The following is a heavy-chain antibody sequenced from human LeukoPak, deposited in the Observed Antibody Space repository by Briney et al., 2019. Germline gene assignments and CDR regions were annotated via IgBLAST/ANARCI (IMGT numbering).Heavy chain of an antibody. J-gene: IGHJ2*01. CDR2: IYYSGNT. Sequence: PSETLSLTCIISGGSISSYYWSWIRQPPGKGLEWIGYIYYSGNTNYNPSLKSRVSISIDTSKNQLSLQLSSVTAADTAVYYCARDRDSSGLRDFDLWGRGTLVTVSA. D-gene: IGHD3-22*01. CDR1: GGSISSYY. CDR3: ARDRDSSGLRDFDL. V-gene: IGHV4-59*01.